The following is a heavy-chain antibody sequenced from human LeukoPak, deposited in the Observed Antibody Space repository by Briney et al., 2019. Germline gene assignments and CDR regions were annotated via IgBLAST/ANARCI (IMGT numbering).Heavy chain of an antibody. Sequence: PGGSLRLSCAASGFTVSSNYMSWVRQAPGKGLEWVSVIYSGGSTYYADSVKGRFTISRHNSKNTLYLQLNSLRGEDTAVYYCARGAGGDFDYWGQGTLVTVSS. CDR3: ARGAGGDFDY. CDR2: IYSGGST. D-gene: IGHD3-10*01. J-gene: IGHJ4*02. V-gene: IGHV3-53*04. CDR1: GFTVSSNY.